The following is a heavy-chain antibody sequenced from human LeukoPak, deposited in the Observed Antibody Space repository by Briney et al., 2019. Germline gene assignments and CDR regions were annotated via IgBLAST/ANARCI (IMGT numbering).Heavy chain of an antibody. CDR2: IYYGGSS. CDR3: ARALGYCSGGSCTRGYNWFDP. V-gene: IGHV4-39*01. CDR1: GGSISSSDYY. D-gene: IGHD2-15*01. J-gene: IGHJ5*02. Sequence: SETLSLTCTVSGGSISSSDYYWGWIRQPPGKGLEWIGSIYYGGSSYYNPSLKSRVTISVDTSMNQFSLKLSFVTTADTAVYYCARALGYCSGGSCTRGYNWFDPWGQGTPVTVPS.